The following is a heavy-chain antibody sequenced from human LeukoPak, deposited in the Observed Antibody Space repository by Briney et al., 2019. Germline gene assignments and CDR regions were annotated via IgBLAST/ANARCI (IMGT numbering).Heavy chain of an antibody. Sequence: PGGSLRLSCAASGFTFSSYGMHWVRQAPGKGLEWVAVIWYDGSNKYYADSVKGRFTISRDNSKNTLYLQMNSLRAEDTAVYYCATRPHYDFWSGYSVLGHYFDYWGQGTLVTVSS. CDR2: IWYDGSNK. D-gene: IGHD3-3*01. V-gene: IGHV3-33*01. CDR3: ATRPHYDFWSGYSVLGHYFDY. CDR1: GFTFSSYG. J-gene: IGHJ4*02.